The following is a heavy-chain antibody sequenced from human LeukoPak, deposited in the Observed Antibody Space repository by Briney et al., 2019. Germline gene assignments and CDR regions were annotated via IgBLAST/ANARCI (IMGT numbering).Heavy chain of an antibody. V-gene: IGHV1-2*02. CDR2: FNPTGGGS. J-gene: IGHJ4*02. CDR1: GYTFTDYY. CDR3: AKVAFDSSGYQYSSDS. D-gene: IGHD3-22*01. Sequence: ASVNASRKASGYTFTDYYIHWVRQVPGQGLEWVGWFNPTGGGSHLAQKFQGRVALTMDASINTAYLDVIRLRSDDTAFYYCAKVAFDSSGYQYSSDSWGQGSLVTVSS.